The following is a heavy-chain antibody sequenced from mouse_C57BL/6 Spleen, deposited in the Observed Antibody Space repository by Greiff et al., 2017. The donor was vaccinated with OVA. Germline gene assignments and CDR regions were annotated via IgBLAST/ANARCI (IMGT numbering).Heavy chain of an antibody. J-gene: IGHJ1*03. CDR3: TRTTVVATWDWYFDV. V-gene: IGHV1-15*01. Sequence: LVESGAELVRPGASVTLSCKASGYTFTDYEMHWVKQTPVHGLEWIGAIDPETGGTAYNQKFKGKAILTAAKSSSTAYMELRSLTSEDSAVYYCTRTTVVATWDWYFDVWGTGTTVTVSS. D-gene: IGHD1-1*01. CDR1: GYTFTDYE. CDR2: IDPETGGT.